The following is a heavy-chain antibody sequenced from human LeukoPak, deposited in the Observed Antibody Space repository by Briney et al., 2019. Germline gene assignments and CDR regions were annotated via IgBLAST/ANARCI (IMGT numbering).Heavy chain of an antibody. CDR2: IYPGGSDT. CDR3: ARLLRYGSGSYFDY. CDR1: GFRFTSNW. D-gene: IGHD3-10*01. V-gene: IGHV5-51*01. Sequence: GESLKISCKGSGFRFTSNWIGWVRQMPGKVLEWMGIIYPGGSDTRYSPSFQGQVTISADKSISTAYLQWSSLKASDTAMYYCARLLRYGSGSYFDYWGQGSLVTVSS. J-gene: IGHJ4*02.